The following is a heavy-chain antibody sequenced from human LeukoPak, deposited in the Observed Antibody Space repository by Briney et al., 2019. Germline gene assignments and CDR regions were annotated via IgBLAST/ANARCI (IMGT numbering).Heavy chain of an antibody. V-gene: IGHV1-69*04. D-gene: IGHD3-10*01. Sequence: ASVKVSCKASGGTFSSYAISWVRQAPGQGLEWMGRIIPILGIANYAQKFQGRVTITADKSTSTAYMELSSLRSEDTAVYYCARGKDYYGSGSYSYYYYYGMDVWGQGTTVTVSS. CDR3: ARGKDYYGSGSYSYYYYYGMDV. J-gene: IGHJ6*02. CDR2: IIPILGIA. CDR1: GGTFSSYA.